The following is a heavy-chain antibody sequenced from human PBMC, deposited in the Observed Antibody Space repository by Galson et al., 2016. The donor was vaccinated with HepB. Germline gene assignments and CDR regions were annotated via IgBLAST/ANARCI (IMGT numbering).Heavy chain of an antibody. J-gene: IGHJ2*01. CDR3: ARVTFYSLGTYRDWYFDL. CDR2: IMPIFGRA. D-gene: IGHD3-16*02. V-gene: IGHV1-69*13. CDR1: GGTFNSFA. Sequence: SVKVSCKASGGTFNSFAISRVRQAPGQGLEWMGGIMPIFGRANYGQNFQDRITITADESTSTAYMELRSLRSEDTAVYYCARVTFYSLGTYRDWYFDLWGRGTLITVSA.